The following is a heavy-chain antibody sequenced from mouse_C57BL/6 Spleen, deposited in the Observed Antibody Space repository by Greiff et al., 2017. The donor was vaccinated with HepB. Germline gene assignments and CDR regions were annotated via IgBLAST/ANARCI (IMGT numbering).Heavy chain of an antibody. CDR3: ARDYDYDVVFDY. CDR1: GYSITSGYY. D-gene: IGHD2-4*01. V-gene: IGHV3-6*01. J-gene: IGHJ2*01. CDR2: ISYDGSN. Sequence: EVQLQESGPGLVKPSQSLSLTCSVTGYSITSGYYWNWIRQFPGNKLEWMGYISYDGSNNYNPSLKNRISITRDTSKNQFFLKLNSVTTEDTATYYCARDYDYDVVFDYWGQGTTLTVSS.